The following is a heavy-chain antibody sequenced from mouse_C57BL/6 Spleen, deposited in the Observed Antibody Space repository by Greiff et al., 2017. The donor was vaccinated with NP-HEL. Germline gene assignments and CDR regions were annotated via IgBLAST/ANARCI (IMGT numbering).Heavy chain of an antibody. D-gene: IGHD2-10*02. Sequence: VQLQQSGAELVRPGASVTLSCKASGYTFTDYEMHWVKQTPVHGLEWIGAIDPETGGTAYNQKFKGKAILTADKSSSTAYIELRSLTSEDSAVYYCTRWYGTFYAMDYWGQGTSVTVSS. CDR3: TRWYGTFYAMDY. CDR2: IDPETGGT. J-gene: IGHJ4*01. CDR1: GYTFTDYE. V-gene: IGHV1-15*01.